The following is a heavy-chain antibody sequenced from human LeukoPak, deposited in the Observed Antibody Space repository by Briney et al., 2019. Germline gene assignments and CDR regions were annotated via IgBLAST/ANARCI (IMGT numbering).Heavy chain of an antibody. J-gene: IGHJ4*02. Sequence: PGTSLRLSCAASGFTFSGYGMHWVRQAPGKGLEWVAVISFDGSNKYYADSVKGRFTISRDNFKNTLYLQMNSLRGEDTAVYYCAKDLRRPGYFDYWGQGTLVTVSS. D-gene: IGHD6-25*01. V-gene: IGHV3-30*18. CDR2: ISFDGSNK. CDR3: AKDLRRPGYFDY. CDR1: GFTFSGYG.